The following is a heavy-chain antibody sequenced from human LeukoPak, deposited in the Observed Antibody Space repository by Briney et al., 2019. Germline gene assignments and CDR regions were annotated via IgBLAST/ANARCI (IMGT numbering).Heavy chain of an antibody. CDR1: GFTFSSYS. CDR3: PRHKGTSYLSSFDY. V-gene: IGHV3-30*03. CDR2: ISYDGSNE. J-gene: IGHJ4*02. D-gene: IGHD6-6*01. Sequence: GGSLRLCCAASGFTFSSYSMNWVRHAPGKGLEWVAIISYDGSNEYYADSVKGRFTISRDNSKNTLYLQMNSLRAADTAVYYCPRHKGTSYLSSFDYWGQGTLVTVSS.